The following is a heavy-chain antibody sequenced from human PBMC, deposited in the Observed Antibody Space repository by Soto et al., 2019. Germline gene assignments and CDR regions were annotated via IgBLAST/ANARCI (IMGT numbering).Heavy chain of an antibody. CDR3: GKDVGDYVPYYYGVDV. Sequence: QVQLVESGGGVVQPGTSLRLSCAASGFTFKTHAMHWVRQAPGKGLEWMAVIAYDGNEKFYADSVKGRFTIFRDNSKTELYLQINTLRNEDTAVYYCGKDVGDYVPYYYGVDVWGQGTTVTVSS. J-gene: IGHJ6*02. D-gene: IGHD1-26*01. CDR1: GFTFKTHA. CDR2: IAYDGNEK. V-gene: IGHV3-30*18.